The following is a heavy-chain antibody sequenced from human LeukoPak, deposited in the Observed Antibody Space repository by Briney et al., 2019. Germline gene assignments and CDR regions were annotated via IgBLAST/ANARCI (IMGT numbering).Heavy chain of an antibody. CDR3: AKGGVYGDYYFDY. J-gene: IGHJ4*02. Sequence: GGSLRLSCAASGFPFSSYAMSWVRQAPGKGLEWVSVISGSGGDTYYADSVKGRFTISGDNSKNTLYLQMNSLRAEDTALYYCAKGGVYGDYYFDYWGQGTLVTVSS. CDR2: ISGSGGDT. D-gene: IGHD4-17*01. CDR1: GFPFSSYA. V-gene: IGHV3-23*01.